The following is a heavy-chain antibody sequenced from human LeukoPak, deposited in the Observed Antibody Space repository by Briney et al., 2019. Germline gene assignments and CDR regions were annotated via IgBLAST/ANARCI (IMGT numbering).Heavy chain of an antibody. Sequence: SETLSLTCTVSGDSSSNKIYYWGWIRQPPGTGLEWIGSIDYSGSAYYNPSLKSRATISIDTSKSQFSLKVRSVTAADTAVYYCAREYTLYRSGWFLDYWGQGTVVTVSS. D-gene: IGHD6-19*01. V-gene: IGHV4-39*07. CDR3: AREYTLYRSGWFLDY. J-gene: IGHJ4*02. CDR1: GDSSSNKIYY. CDR2: IDYSGSA.